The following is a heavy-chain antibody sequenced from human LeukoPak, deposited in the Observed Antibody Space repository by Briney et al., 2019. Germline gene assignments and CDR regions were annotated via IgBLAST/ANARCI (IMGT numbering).Heavy chain of an antibody. V-gene: IGHV1-18*01. Sequence: ASVTVSCKASGYPFTSYGISWVRQAPGQGLEWMGWISAYNGHTNYAQMLQGRVTMTTDTSTTTAYMELRNLRSDDTAIYYCARPYKGAVGDYWGQGTLVTVSS. CDR2: ISAYNGHT. J-gene: IGHJ4*02. CDR3: ARPYKGAVGDY. D-gene: IGHD1-26*01. CDR1: GYPFTSYG.